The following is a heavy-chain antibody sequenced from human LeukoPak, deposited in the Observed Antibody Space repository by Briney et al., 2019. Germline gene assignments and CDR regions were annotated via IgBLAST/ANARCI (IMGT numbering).Heavy chain of an antibody. D-gene: IGHD3-10*01. CDR1: GFTFSSYV. V-gene: IGHV3-30-3*02. CDR2: ILYDGSGT. CDR3: AKDYYGSGSSSCGMDV. J-gene: IGHJ6*02. Sequence: GGSLRLSCAASGFTFSSYVIHWVRQAPGKGLEWVAMILYDGSGTHYADSVKGRFSISRDNSKNTLYLQMNSLESEDTAVYYCAKDYYGSGSSSCGMDVWGQGTTVTVSS.